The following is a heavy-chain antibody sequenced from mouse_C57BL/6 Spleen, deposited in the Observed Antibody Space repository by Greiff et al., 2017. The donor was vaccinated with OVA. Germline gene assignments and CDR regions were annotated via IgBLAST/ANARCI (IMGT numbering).Heavy chain of an antibody. Sequence: QVQLQQSGPELVKPGASVKISCKASGYSFTSYYIHWVKQRPGQGLEWIGWIYPGSGNTKYNEKFKGKATLTADTSSSTAYMQLSSLTSEDSAVYYCARGARDYEYDESLYAMDYWGQGTSVTVSS. CDR3: ARGARDYEYDESLYAMDY. CDR1: GYSFTSYY. CDR2: IYPGSGNT. D-gene: IGHD2-4*01. V-gene: IGHV1-66*01. J-gene: IGHJ4*01.